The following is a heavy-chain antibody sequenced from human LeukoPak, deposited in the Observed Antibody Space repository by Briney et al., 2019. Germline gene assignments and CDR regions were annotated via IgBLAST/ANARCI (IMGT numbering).Heavy chain of an antibody. CDR2: ISGSGGTT. CDR3: AKDRVTMVRGVITEGPY. V-gene: IGHV3-23*01. J-gene: IGHJ4*02. D-gene: IGHD3-10*01. Sequence: GGSLRLSCAASGFTFSTYAMSWVRQARGKGVEWVSDISGSGGTTYYADSVKGRFTISRDNSKNTLYLQMNSLRAEDTAVYYCAKDRVTMVRGVITEGPYWGQGTLVTVSS. CDR1: GFTFSTYA.